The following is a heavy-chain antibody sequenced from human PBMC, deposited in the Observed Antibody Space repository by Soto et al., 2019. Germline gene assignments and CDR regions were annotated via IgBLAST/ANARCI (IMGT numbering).Heavy chain of an antibody. CDR2: IYPGDSDT. D-gene: IGHD6-19*01. V-gene: IGHV5-51*01. CDR1: GYSFTSYW. CDR3: ARLLGQIPFIAVAGWFDS. J-gene: IGHJ5*01. Sequence: GESLKISCKGSGYSFTSYWIGWVRQMPGKGLEWMGIIYPGDSDTSYSPSFQGHVTISADKSISTAYLQWSSLKASDTAMYYCARLLGQIPFIAVAGWFDSWGQGTLVTVSS.